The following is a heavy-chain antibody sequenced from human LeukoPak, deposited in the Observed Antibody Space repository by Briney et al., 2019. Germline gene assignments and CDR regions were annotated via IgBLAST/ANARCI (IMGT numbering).Heavy chain of an antibody. D-gene: IGHD3-22*01. CDR1: GFTFSSYA. J-gene: IGHJ4*02. CDR2: ISYDGSNK. Sequence: GRSLRLSCAASGFTFSSYAMHWVRQAPGKGLEWVAVISYDGSNKYYADSVKGRFTISRDNSKNTLYLQMNSLRAEDTAVYYCARDGEYTHYYDSSDYYFDYWGQGTLVTVSS. CDR3: ARDGEYTHYYDSSDYYFDY. V-gene: IGHV3-30*01.